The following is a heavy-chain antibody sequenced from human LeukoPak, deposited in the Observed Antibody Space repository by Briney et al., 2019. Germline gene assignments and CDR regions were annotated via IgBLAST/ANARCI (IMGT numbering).Heavy chain of an antibody. CDR2: IYTSGST. Sequence: SETLSLTCTVSGGSISSYYWSWIRQPAGKGLEWIGRIYTSGSTNYNPSLKSRVTISVDTSKDQFSLKLGSVTAADTAVYYCASGYSGYDSPEDYWGQGTLVTVSS. V-gene: IGHV4-4*07. CDR1: GGSISSYY. D-gene: IGHD5-12*01. J-gene: IGHJ4*02. CDR3: ASGYSGYDSPEDY.